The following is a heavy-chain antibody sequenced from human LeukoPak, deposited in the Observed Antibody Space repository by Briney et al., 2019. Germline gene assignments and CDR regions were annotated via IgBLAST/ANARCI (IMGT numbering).Heavy chain of an antibody. Sequence: PGGPLRLSCAASGFTFSSYWMSWVRQAPGKGLEGVANIKQDGSEKYYVDSVKGRFTISRDNAKNSLYLQMNSLRAERTAVYYCARVETGDDAFDIWGQGTMVTVSS. D-gene: IGHD7-27*01. CDR3: ARVETGDDAFDI. CDR1: GFTFSSYW. V-gene: IGHV3-7*03. CDR2: IKQDGSEK. J-gene: IGHJ3*02.